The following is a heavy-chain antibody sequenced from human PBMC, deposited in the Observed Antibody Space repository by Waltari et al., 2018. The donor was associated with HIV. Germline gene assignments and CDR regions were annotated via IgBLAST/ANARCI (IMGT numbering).Heavy chain of an antibody. Sequence: QVQLVQSGAEVKKPGASVKVSCKASGYTFTGYYMHWVRQAPGQGLEWMGRIHPNSGGTNYAQKLQGRVTMTRDTSISTAYMELSRLRSDDTAVYYCARGSSSYGLRGNWFDPWGQGTLVTVSS. CDR3: ARGSSSYGLRGNWFDP. V-gene: IGHV1-2*02. CDR1: GYTFTGYY. CDR2: IHPNSGGT. D-gene: IGHD5-18*01. J-gene: IGHJ5*02.